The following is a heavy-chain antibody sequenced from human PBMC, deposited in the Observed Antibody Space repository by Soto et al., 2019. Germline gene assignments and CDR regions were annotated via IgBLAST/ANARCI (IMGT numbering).Heavy chain of an antibody. J-gene: IGHJ4*02. D-gene: IGHD6-19*01. CDR3: ARDPVLAFVAAYYFDY. Sequence: QVQLVESGGGGVQPGRSLRLSCAASGYTFSSYAMHWVRQAPGKGLEWVAVISYDGSNKYYADSVKGRFTISRDNSKNTLYLQTNSLRAEDTAVYYCARDPVLAFVAAYYFDYWGQGTLVTVSS. V-gene: IGHV3-30-3*01. CDR2: ISYDGSNK. CDR1: GYTFSSYA.